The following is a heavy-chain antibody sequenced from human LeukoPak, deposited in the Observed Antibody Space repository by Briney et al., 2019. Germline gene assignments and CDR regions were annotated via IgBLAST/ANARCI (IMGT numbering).Heavy chain of an antibody. CDR2: ISDSGGRT. D-gene: IGHD3-22*01. J-gene: IGHJ4*02. V-gene: IGHV3-23*01. CDR1: GITLSNYG. CDR3: AKRGVVIRVILVGFHKEAYYFDS. Sequence: GGSLRLSCAVSGITLSNYGMSWVRQAPGKGLEWVAGISDSGGRTNYADSVKGRFTISRANPKNTIYLQMNSLRAEDTAVYFCAKRGVVIRVILVGFHKEAYYFDSWGQGALVTVSS.